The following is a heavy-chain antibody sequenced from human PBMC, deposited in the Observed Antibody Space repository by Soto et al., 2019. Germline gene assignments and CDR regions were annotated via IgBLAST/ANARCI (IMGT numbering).Heavy chain of an antibody. Sequence: QVQLVQSGAEVKKPGSSVKVSCKASGGTFSSYTISWVRQAPGQGLEWMGRIIPILGIANYAQKFQGRVTITADKATSTAYMELSSLRSEDTAVYYCARGRQYQIDYWGQGTLVTVSS. J-gene: IGHJ4*02. CDR1: GGTFSSYT. CDR3: ARGRQYQIDY. CDR2: IIPILGIA. V-gene: IGHV1-69*02. D-gene: IGHD2-2*01.